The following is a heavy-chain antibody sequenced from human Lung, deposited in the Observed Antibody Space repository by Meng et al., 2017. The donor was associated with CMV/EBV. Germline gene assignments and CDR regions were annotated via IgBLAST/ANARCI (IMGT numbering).Heavy chain of an antibody. CDR2: IYWNDDK. V-gene: IGHV2-5*01. J-gene: IGHJ2*01. CDR1: GFSLSTSGVG. D-gene: IGHD2-2*01. CDR3: AHSGLVVPAVRYWYFDL. Sequence: GXXLVXPTQTLTLTCTFSGFSLSTSGVGVGWIRQPPGKALEWLALIYWNDDKRYSPSLKSRLTITKDTSKNQVVLTMTNMDPVDTATYYCAHSGLVVPAVRYWYFDLWXRGTLVTVSS.